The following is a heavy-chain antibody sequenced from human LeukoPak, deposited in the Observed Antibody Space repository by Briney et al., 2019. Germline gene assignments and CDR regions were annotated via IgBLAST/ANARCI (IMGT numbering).Heavy chain of an antibody. D-gene: IGHD1-26*01. Sequence: PGGSLRLSCAASGFTFSSYAMSWVRQAPGKGLEWVSTVSGSGDDTYYADSVKGRFTFSRDSSKNTVYLQMNSLGAEDTAIYYCAKDRTVGASYWYFDLWGRGTLVTVSS. CDR3: AKDRTVGASYWYFDL. V-gene: IGHV3-23*01. CDR2: VSGSGDDT. J-gene: IGHJ2*01. CDR1: GFTFSSYA.